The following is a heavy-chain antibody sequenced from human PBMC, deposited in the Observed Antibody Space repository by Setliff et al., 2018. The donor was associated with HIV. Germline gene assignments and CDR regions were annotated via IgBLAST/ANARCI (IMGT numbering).Heavy chain of an antibody. CDR3: TRRNSEDAFDV. Sequence: GGSLRLSCRTSGFIFGDFPVAWVRQAPGKGLEWVGFVRSRSLLGTTVYAASVKGRFTISRDDSKNIAYLQMNSLKTEDTAVYYCTRRNSEDAFDVWGQGTMVTVSS. D-gene: IGHD1-7*01. V-gene: IGHV3-49*04. CDR2: VRSRSLLGTT. J-gene: IGHJ3*01. CDR1: GFIFGDFP.